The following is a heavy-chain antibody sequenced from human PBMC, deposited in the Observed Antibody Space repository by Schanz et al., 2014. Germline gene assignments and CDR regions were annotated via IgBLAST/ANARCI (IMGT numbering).Heavy chain of an antibody. CDR1: GYTFTNFF. CDR2: ISAYNGNT. J-gene: IGHJ5*02. Sequence: QVHLVQSGAEVHKPGASLKISCKASGYTFTNFFLHWVRQAPGQGLEWMGWISAYNGNTNYAQKFQGRVTFTADKSTSTAYMELSSLKSEDTAVYYCARGPLGTSPWGQGTLVTVSS. V-gene: IGHV1-18*04. CDR3: ARGPLGTSP. D-gene: IGHD5-12*01.